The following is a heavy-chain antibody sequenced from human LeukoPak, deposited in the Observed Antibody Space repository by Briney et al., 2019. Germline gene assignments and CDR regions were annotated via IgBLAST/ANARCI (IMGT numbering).Heavy chain of an antibody. Sequence: SETLSLTCAVSGGSISSGGYSWSWIRQPPGKGLEWIGYIYHSGSTYYNPSLKSRVTISVDTSKNQFSLKLSSVTAADTAVYYCARDRGYYDSSGYYYRYFDLWGRGTLVTVSS. J-gene: IGHJ2*01. CDR1: GGSISSGGYS. CDR2: IYHSGST. V-gene: IGHV4-30-2*01. D-gene: IGHD3-22*01. CDR3: ARDRGYYDSSGYYYRYFDL.